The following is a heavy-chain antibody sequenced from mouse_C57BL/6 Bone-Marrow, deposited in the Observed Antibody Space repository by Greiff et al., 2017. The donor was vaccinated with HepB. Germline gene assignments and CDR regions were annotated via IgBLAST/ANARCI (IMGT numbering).Heavy chain of an antibody. J-gene: IGHJ4*01. CDR3: AKKAPLLGYAMDY. CDR1: GFSLTSYG. Sequence: VKLMESGPGLVQPSQSLSITCTVSGFSLTSYGVHWVRQSPGKGLEWLGVIWRGGSTDYNAAFMSRLSITKDNSKSQVFFKMNSLQADDTAIYYCAKKAPLLGYAMDYWGQGTSVTVSS. CDR2: IWRGGST. D-gene: IGHD2-10*01. V-gene: IGHV2-5*01.